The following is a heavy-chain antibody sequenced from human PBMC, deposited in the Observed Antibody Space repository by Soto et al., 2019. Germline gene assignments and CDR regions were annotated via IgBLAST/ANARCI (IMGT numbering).Heavy chain of an antibody. J-gene: IGHJ6*02. CDR1: RVAFSKFI. V-gene: IGHV1-69*13. D-gene: IGHD6-19*01. CDR3: AKVRYSSPLGYYYGMDV. CDR2: IIPIFGTA. Sequence: SVKVSCKASRVAFSKFIVTWVRQAPGLGLEWVGGIIPIFGTANYAQKFQGRVTITADESTSTSYMEVNNLRSEDTAVYYCAKVRYSSPLGYYYGMDVWGQGTRVTVSS.